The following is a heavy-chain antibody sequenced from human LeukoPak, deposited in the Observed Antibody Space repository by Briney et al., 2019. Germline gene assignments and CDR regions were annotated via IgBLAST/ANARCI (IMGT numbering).Heavy chain of an antibody. J-gene: IGHJ4*02. D-gene: IGHD3-22*01. V-gene: IGHV3-23*01. CDR2: ISGSGTTT. CDR3: AKGGAYYYDSSGYPTYYFEY. Sequence: GYLRLSCAASGFTFSSYAMSWVRQAPGKGLEWVSGISGSGTTTKYGDSVKGRFTISRDNSKNTLYLQMNSLRAEDTAVYYCAKGGAYYYDSSGYPTYYFEYWGQGALVTVSS. CDR1: GFTFSSYA.